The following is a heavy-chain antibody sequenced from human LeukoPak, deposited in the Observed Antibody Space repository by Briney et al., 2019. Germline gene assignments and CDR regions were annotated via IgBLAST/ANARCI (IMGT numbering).Heavy chain of an antibody. J-gene: IGHJ5*02. CDR3: ARHPDDSSGYYPNWFDP. Sequence: GGSLRLSCAASGFTFSSYSMNWVRQAPGKGLERVSSISSSSSYIYYADSVKGRFTISRDNAKNSLYLQMNSLRAEDTAVYYCARHPDDSSGYYPNWFDPWGQGTLVTVSS. D-gene: IGHD3-22*01. CDR2: ISSSSSYI. CDR1: GFTFSSYS. V-gene: IGHV3-21*01.